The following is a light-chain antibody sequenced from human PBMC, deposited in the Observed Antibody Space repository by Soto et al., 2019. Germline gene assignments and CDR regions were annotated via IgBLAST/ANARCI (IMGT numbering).Light chain of an antibody. CDR3: QQRGRWLT. J-gene: IGKJ4*01. CDR1: QSVGDY. V-gene: IGKV3-11*01. Sequence: EIVLTQSPATLSLSPGQRAALSCRASQSVGDYLAWYQQKPGQAPRLLIYDASHRATGIPARFSGSGSGTDFTLTISSLEPEDFAVYFCQQRGRWLTFGGGTRV. CDR2: DAS.